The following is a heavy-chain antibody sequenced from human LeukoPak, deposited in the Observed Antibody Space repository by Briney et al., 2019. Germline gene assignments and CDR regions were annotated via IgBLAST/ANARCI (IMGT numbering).Heavy chain of an antibody. V-gene: IGHV1-2*02. CDR2: INPSSGGT. J-gene: IGHJ3*02. CDR1: GYTFTNYY. D-gene: IGHD6-13*01. CDR3: ASDGVYSSNFDAFDI. Sequence: ASVKDSCKASGYTFTNYYMHWVRQAPGQGLEWMGWINPSSGGTDYAQRFQGRVTMTRDTSISTAYMELNSLKSDDTAVYYCASDGVYSSNFDAFDIWGQGTMVTVSS.